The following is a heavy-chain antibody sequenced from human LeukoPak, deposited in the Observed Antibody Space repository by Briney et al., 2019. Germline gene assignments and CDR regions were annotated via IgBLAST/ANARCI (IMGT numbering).Heavy chain of an antibody. V-gene: IGHV1-18*04. CDR3: ARRYYDILTGYYPASRERYFDY. Sequence: GASVKVSCKASGYTFTSYGISWVRQAPGQGLEWMGWSSAYNGNTNYAQKLQGRVTMTTDTSASAAYMELRSLRSDDKAVYYCARRYYDILTGYYPASRERYFDYWGQGTLVTVSS. CDR1: GYTFTSYG. D-gene: IGHD3-9*01. J-gene: IGHJ4*02. CDR2: SSAYNGNT.